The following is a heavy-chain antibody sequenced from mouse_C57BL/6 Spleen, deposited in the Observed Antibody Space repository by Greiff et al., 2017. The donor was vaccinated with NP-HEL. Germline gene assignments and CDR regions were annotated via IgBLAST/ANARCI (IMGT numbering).Heavy chain of an antibody. Sequence: QAQLKESGPGLVAPSQSLSITCTVSGFSLTSYGVHWVRQPPGKGLEWLVVIWSDGSTTYNSALKSRLSISKDNSKSQVFLKMNSLQTDDTAMDYCARHGYDGNYYAMDYWGQGTSVTVSS. CDR1: GFSLTSYG. CDR3: ARHGYDGNYYAMDY. D-gene: IGHD2-2*01. J-gene: IGHJ4*01. CDR2: IWSDGST. V-gene: IGHV2-6-1*01.